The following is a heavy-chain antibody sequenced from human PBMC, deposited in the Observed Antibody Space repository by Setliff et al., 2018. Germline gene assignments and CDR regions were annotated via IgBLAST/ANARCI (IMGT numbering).Heavy chain of an antibody. J-gene: IGHJ4*02. Sequence: ASVKVSCKASGSTFTDSIVNWVRQAPGQGLEWVGWYSPYNGKTYSAQKFQGRVTLSTDTSTTTAYMELRSLTSGDTAVYYCARGGVAAAGKKGVFEHWGQGTLVTVS. V-gene: IGHV1-18*01. CDR3: ARGGVAAAGKKGVFEH. CDR1: GSTFTDSI. D-gene: IGHD6-13*01. CDR2: YSPYNGKT.